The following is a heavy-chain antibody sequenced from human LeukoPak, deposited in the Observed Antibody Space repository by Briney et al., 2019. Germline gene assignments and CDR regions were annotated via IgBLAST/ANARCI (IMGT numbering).Heavy chain of an antibody. Sequence: GRSLRLSCAASGFTFSSYGMHWVRQAPGKGLEWVAVISYDGSNKYYADSVKGRFTISRDNAKNSLYLQMNSLRAEDTAVYYCARDFFPVGAYPDAFDIWGQGTMVTVSS. CDR2: ISYDGSNK. CDR1: GFTFSSYG. D-gene: IGHD1-26*01. CDR3: ARDFFPVGAYPDAFDI. J-gene: IGHJ3*02. V-gene: IGHV3-30*03.